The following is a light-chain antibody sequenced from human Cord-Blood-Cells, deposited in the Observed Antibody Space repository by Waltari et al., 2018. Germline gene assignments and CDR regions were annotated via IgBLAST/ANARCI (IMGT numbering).Light chain of an antibody. CDR1: QSVSSD. Sequence: EIVLTQSPATLSLSPGERATLTCRASQSVSSDLAWYQQKPGQAPRPLIYDASNRATGLPARFSGSGSGTDFTLTSSSLDPEDFAVDYCQQRSNWPPALTFGGGTKLEIK. V-gene: IGKV3-11*01. CDR3: QQRSNWPPALT. CDR2: DAS. J-gene: IGKJ4*01.